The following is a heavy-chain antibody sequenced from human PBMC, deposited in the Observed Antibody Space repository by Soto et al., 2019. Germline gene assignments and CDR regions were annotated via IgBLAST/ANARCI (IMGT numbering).Heavy chain of an antibody. Sequence: DVKLLESGGGWVQPGGSLRLSCAASQFTFSSFAMTWVRQAPGKGLEWVSFISETGDSLSYAESVKGRFTISRDNSKNTLYLQMSSLRPEDTAVYYCVKGGWLDYWGQGTLVTVSS. J-gene: IGHJ4*02. CDR2: ISETGDSL. CDR3: VKGGWLDY. CDR1: QFTFSSFA. D-gene: IGHD3-10*01. V-gene: IGHV3-23*01.